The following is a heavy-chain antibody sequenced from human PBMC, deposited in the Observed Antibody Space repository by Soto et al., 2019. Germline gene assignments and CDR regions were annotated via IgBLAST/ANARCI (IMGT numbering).Heavy chain of an antibody. CDR2: IVVGSGNT. CDR1: GFTFTSSA. Sequence: QMQLVQSGPEVKKPGTSVKVSCKASGFTFTSSAMQWVRQARGQRLEWIGWIVVGSGNTNYAQKFQERVTITRDMSXXTXYXXLSSLRAEDTAVYYCAAVFPYYYDSSGYYFNGMDVWGQGTTVTVSS. J-gene: IGHJ6*02. V-gene: IGHV1-58*02. CDR3: AAVFPYYYDSSGYYFNGMDV. D-gene: IGHD3-22*01.